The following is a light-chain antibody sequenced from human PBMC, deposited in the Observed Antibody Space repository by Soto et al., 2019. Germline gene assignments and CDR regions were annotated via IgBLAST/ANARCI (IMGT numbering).Light chain of an antibody. CDR3: QQYDNLPLT. J-gene: IGKJ4*01. V-gene: IGKV1-33*01. Sequence: DIQMTQPPSSLSASVGDRVTITCQASQDIGKFLNWYQVKPGKAPKLLIYDASILEPGVPATFRGGGSGTYFSFTIASLQPEDIATYYCQQYDNLPLTFGGGTKVDIK. CDR1: QDIGKF. CDR2: DAS.